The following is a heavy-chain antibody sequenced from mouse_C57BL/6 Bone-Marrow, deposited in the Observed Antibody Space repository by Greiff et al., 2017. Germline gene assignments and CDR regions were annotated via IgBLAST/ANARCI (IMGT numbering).Heavy chain of an antibody. CDR1: GYTFTSYG. CDR2: IYPRSGNT. V-gene: IGHV1-81*01. CDR3: ARVGDYGYDEGYFDV. D-gene: IGHD2-2*01. Sequence: VKLQQSGAELARPGASVKLSCKASGYTFTSYGISWVKQSTGQGLEWIGEIYPRSGNTYYNEKFKGKATLTADKSSSTAYMELRSLTSEDSAVYFCARVGDYGYDEGYFDVWGTGTTVTVSS. J-gene: IGHJ1*03.